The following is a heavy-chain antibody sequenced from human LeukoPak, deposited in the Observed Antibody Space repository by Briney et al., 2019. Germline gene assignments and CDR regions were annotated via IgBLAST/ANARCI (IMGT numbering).Heavy chain of an antibody. CDR2: ISSSGSTR. CDR3: ATNGGGDSGYGNFDY. D-gene: IGHD5-12*01. CDR1: GFTFSRYS. J-gene: IGHJ4*02. V-gene: IGHV3-48*01. Sequence: GGSLRLSCAASGFTFSRYSMNWVRQAPGKGLEWVSYISSSGSTRYYADSVKGRFTISRDNAKNSLYLQMNRLRAEDTALYYCATNGGGDSGYGNFDYWGQGTLVTVSS.